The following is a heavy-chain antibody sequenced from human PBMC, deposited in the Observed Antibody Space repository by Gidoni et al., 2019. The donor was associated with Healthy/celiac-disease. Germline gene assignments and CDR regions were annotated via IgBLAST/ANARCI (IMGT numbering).Heavy chain of an antibody. J-gene: IGHJ4*02. CDR3: ARDGAFVGATPFDY. CDR1: GGSISSSSYY. Sequence: QLQLQESGPGLVKPSETLSLTCTVSGGSISSSSYYWGWIRQPPGKGLEWIGSIYYSGSTYYNPSLKSRVTISVDTSKNQFSLKLSSVTAADTAVYYCARDGAFVGATPFDYWGQGTLVTVSS. CDR2: IYYSGST. V-gene: IGHV4-39*02. D-gene: IGHD1-26*01.